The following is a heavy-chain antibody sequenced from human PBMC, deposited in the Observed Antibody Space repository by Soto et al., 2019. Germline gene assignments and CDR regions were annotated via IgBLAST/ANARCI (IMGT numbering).Heavy chain of an antibody. CDR3: ARDPGKGVVVVAATPDYYYYMDV. Sequence: SVKVSCKASGGTFSSYTISWVRQAPGQGLEWMGRIIAILGITNYAQKFQGRVTITTDKSTSTAYMELSSLRSDDTAVYYCARDPGKGVVVVAATPDYYYYMDVWGKGTTVTVSS. J-gene: IGHJ6*03. D-gene: IGHD2-15*01. CDR2: IIAILGIT. V-gene: IGHV1-69*04. CDR1: GGTFSSYT.